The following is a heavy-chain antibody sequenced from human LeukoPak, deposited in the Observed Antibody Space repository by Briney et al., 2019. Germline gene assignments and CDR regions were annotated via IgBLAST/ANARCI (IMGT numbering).Heavy chain of an antibody. V-gene: IGHV3-33*01. CDR3: ARGGGWLDY. CDR2: IWYDGSNK. J-gene: IGHJ4*02. D-gene: IGHD6-19*01. CDR1: GFTFSSDG. Sequence: GGSLRLACAASGFTFSSDGMQWVRQAPGKGLEWVAVIWYDGSNKYYADSVKGRFTIARDDSKTTLYLKMNSLRAEDTAVYYCARGGGWLDYWGQGTLVTVYS.